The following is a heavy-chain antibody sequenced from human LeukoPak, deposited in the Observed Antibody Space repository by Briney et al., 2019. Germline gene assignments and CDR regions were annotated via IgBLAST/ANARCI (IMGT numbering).Heavy chain of an antibody. Sequence: RPGGSLRLSCAASGFTFSSYGMHWVRQAPGKGLEWVAVISYDGRNKYHADSVKGRFTISRDNSKNTVYLQMNSLRAEDTAVYYCAREDSGSGSYLYFDYWGRGTLVTVSS. V-gene: IGHV3-30*03. CDR2: ISYDGRNK. CDR1: GFTFSSYG. J-gene: IGHJ4*02. D-gene: IGHD3-10*01. CDR3: AREDSGSGSYLYFDY.